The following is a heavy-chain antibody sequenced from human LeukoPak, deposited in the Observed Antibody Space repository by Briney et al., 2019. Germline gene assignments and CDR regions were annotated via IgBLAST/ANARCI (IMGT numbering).Heavy chain of an antibody. Sequence: GGSLRLSCAASGFTFSSYAMHWVRQAPGKGLEWVAVISYDGSNKYYADSVKGRFTISRDNSKNTLYLQMNSLRAEDTAVYYCARDLGIYDILTGCDYWGQGTLVTVSS. J-gene: IGHJ4*02. CDR1: GFTFSSYA. CDR3: ARDLGIYDILTGCDY. V-gene: IGHV3-30-3*01. D-gene: IGHD3-9*01. CDR2: ISYDGSNK.